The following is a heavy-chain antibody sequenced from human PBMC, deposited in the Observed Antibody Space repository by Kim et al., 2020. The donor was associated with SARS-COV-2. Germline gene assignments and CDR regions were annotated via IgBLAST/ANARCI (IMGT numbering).Heavy chain of an antibody. CDR2: ISGDSGKS. CDR1: GFTFSSYA. J-gene: IGHJ4*02. V-gene: IGHV3-23*01. Sequence: GGSLRLSCAASGFTFSSYAMSWVRQAPGKGLEWVSSISGDSGKSYYANSVKGRFTISRDNPKNTLYLQMDNLRAEDTAVYYCAKITSIFPPGPAYWGQG. CDR3: AKITSIFPPGPAY. D-gene: IGHD2-21*01.